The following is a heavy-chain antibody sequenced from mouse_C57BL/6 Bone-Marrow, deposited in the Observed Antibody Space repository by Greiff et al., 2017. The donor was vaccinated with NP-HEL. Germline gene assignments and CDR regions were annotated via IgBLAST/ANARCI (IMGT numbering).Heavy chain of an antibody. Sequence: QVQLQQPGAELVKPGASVKMSCKASGYTFTSYWITWVKQRPGQGLEWIGDIYPGSGSTNYNEKFKSKATLTVDTSSSTAYMQLSSLTSEDSAVYDCAGWYYGSSLSWFAYWGQGTLVTVSA. D-gene: IGHD1-1*01. CDR2: IYPGSGST. CDR3: AGWYYGSSLSWFAY. J-gene: IGHJ3*01. CDR1: GYTFTSYW. V-gene: IGHV1-55*01.